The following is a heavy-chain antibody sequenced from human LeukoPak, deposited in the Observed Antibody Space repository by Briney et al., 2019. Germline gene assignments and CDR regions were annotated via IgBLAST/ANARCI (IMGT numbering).Heavy chain of an antibody. CDR1: GGSFSGYY. CDR3: ARGSTFIRNSDSSGYYY. Sequence: SETLSLTCAVYGGSFSGYYWSWIRQPPGKGLEWSGEINHSGSTNYNPSLKSRVTISVDTSKNQFSLKLSSVTAADTAVYYCARGSTFIRNSDSSGYYYWGQGTLVTVSS. CDR2: INHSGST. J-gene: IGHJ4*02. D-gene: IGHD3-22*01. V-gene: IGHV4-34*01.